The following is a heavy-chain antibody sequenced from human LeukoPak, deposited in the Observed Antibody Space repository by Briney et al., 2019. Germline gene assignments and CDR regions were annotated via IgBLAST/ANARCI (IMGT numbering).Heavy chain of an antibody. D-gene: IGHD6-19*01. V-gene: IGHV3-30*18. CDR3: AEARKGIAVAGTSPFDY. CDR1: GFTFSSYG. CDR2: ISYDGSNK. J-gene: IGHJ4*02. Sequence: GGSLRLSCSASGFTFSSYGMHWVRQAPGKGLEWVAVISYDGSNKYYVDSVKGRFTISRDNSKNTLYLQMNSLRAEDTAVYYCAEARKGIAVAGTSPFDYWGRGTLVTVSS.